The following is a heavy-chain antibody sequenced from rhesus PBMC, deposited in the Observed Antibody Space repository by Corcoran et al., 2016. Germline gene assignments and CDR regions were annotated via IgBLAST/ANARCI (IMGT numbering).Heavy chain of an antibody. CDR3: ARHLNTVIYFDY. Sequence: QVQLQESGPAVVKPSETLSLTCAVSGASISSSNWWSWLRQSPGKGLEWIGGIYGSGWSTEYNPSLKSRVTMSIDTSKNQFSLKRSSVTAADTAVYYCARHLNTVIYFDYWGQGVLVTVSS. D-gene: IGHD4-23*01. CDR1: GASISSSNW. CDR2: IYGSGWST. J-gene: IGHJ4*01. V-gene: IGHV4-93*02.